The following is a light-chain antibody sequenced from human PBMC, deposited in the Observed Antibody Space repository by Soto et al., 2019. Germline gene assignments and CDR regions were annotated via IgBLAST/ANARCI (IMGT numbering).Light chain of an antibody. V-gene: IGKV3-20*01. CDR2: GAS. Sequence: EIVLTQSPGTLSLSPGERATLSCRASQSVSSSYLAWYQQKPGQAPRLLIYGASSRATGIPDRFSGSGSGKDFTLTISSLETEDFAVYYCQQYGSSRWTLGQGTKVEIK. CDR3: QQYGSSRWT. CDR1: QSVSSSY. J-gene: IGKJ1*01.